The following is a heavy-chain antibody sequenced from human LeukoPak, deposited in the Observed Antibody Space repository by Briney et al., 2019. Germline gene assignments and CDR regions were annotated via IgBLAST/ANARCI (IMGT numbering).Heavy chain of an antibody. Sequence: SETLSLTCTVSGGSISSSSYYWGWIRQPPGKGLEWIESIYYSGSTYYNPSLKSRVTISVDTSKNQFSLKLSSVTAADTAVYYCARVAGIAVAGSAYWGQGTLVTVSS. V-gene: IGHV4-39*07. D-gene: IGHD6-19*01. CDR2: IYYSGST. CDR3: ARVAGIAVAGSAY. CDR1: GGSISSSSYY. J-gene: IGHJ4*02.